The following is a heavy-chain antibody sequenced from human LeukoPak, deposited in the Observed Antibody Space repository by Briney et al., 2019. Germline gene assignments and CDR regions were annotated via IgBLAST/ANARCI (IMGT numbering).Heavy chain of an antibody. Sequence: GASVKVSCKASGGTFSSYAISWVRQAPGQGLEWMGGIIPIFGTANYAQKFQGRVTITADKSTSTAYMELSSLRSEDTAVYYCARDPAAGTPPGYWGQGTLVTVSS. CDR1: GGTFSSYA. D-gene: IGHD6-13*01. CDR3: ARDPAAGTPPGY. V-gene: IGHV1-69*06. CDR2: IIPIFGTA. J-gene: IGHJ4*02.